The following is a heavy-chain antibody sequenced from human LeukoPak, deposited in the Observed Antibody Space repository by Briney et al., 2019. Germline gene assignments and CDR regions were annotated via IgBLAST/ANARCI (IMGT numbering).Heavy chain of an antibody. CDR3: ARHSRIAATGTKAFDI. D-gene: IGHD6-13*01. CDR2: INHSGST. V-gene: IGHV4-61*01. Sequence: SETLSLTCTVSGGSVSSGSYYWSWIRQPPGKGLEWIGEINHSGSTNYNPSLKSRVTISVDTSKNQLSLQLTSVTAADTAVYYCARHSRIAATGTKAFDIWGQGTMVTVS. CDR1: GGSVSSGSYY. J-gene: IGHJ3*02.